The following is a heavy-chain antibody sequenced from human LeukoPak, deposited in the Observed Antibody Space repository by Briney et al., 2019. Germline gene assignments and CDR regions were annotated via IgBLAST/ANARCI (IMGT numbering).Heavy chain of an antibody. CDR3: ARAAVGSSGWPFDY. CDR1: GGSFSGYY. Sequence: PSETLSLTXAVYGGSFSGYYWSWIRQPPGKGLEWIGEINHSGSTNYNPSLKSRVTISVDTSKNQFSLKLSSVTAADTAVYYCARAAVGSSGWPFDYWGQGTLVTVSS. CDR2: INHSGST. V-gene: IGHV4-34*01. D-gene: IGHD6-19*01. J-gene: IGHJ4*02.